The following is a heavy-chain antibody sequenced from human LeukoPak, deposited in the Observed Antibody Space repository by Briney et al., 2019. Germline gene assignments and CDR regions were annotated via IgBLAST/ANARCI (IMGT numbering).Heavy chain of an antibody. CDR2: IYYSGSA. Sequence: TSETLSLTCTVSGDSINNYYWSWIRQPPGKGVEWIGYIYYSGSANYNPSLKSRVTISVDTSKNQYSLKLSSVTAADAAVYYCARVNRAQDRSGTTSWYIDYWGQGTQVTVSS. CDR3: ARVNRAQDRSGTTSWYIDY. J-gene: IGHJ4*02. V-gene: IGHV4-59*01. CDR1: GDSINNYY. D-gene: IGHD1-14*01.